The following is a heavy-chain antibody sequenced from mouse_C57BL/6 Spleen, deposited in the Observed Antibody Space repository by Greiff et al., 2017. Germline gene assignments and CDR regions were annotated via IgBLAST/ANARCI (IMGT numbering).Heavy chain of an antibody. J-gene: IGHJ1*03. CDR3: ARTGYYGSHWYFDG. V-gene: IGHV1-18*01. CDR2: INPNNGGT. D-gene: IGHD1-1*01. CDR1: GYTFSDYN. Sequence: VQLQQSGPELVKPGASVKIPCKASGYTFSDYNMDWVKQSPGKSLEWIGDINPNNGGTIYNQKFKGKATLTVDKSSSTAYMELRSLTSEDTAVYYCARTGYYGSHWYFDGWGTGTTVTVAS.